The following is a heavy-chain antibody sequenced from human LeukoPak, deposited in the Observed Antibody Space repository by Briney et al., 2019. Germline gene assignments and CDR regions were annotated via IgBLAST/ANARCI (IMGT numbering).Heavy chain of an antibody. CDR2: IKYDGSEK. CDR1: GFTFRSYW. D-gene: IGHD2-2*01. CDR3: ARRVGGSSNMDI. V-gene: IGHV3-7*03. Sequence: GGSLRLSCAASGFTFRSYWMTWVRQVPGKGLEWVANIKYDGSEKYYVDSVKGRFTTSRDNTQNSLYLQMNSLRAEDTALYYCARRVGGSSNMDIWGKGTTVTVSS. J-gene: IGHJ6*04.